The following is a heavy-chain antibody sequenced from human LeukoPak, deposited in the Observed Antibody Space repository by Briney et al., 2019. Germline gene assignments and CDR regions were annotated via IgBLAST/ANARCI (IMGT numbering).Heavy chain of an antibody. CDR2: INPSGGST. D-gene: IGHD3-3*01. Sequence: ASVKVSCKASGYTFTSYYMHWVRQAPGQGLEWMGIINPSGGSTSYAQKFQGRVTMTRDMSTSTVYMELSSLRSEDTAVYYCARGPRFLEWPAAYYYYMDVWGKGTTVTISS. V-gene: IGHV1-46*01. CDR3: ARGPRFLEWPAAYYYYMDV. J-gene: IGHJ6*03. CDR1: GYTFTSYY.